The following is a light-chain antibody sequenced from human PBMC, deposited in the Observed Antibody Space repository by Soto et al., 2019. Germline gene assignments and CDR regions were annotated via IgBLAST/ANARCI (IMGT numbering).Light chain of an antibody. CDR2: EGS. V-gene: IGLV2-23*03. CDR1: SSDVGSYNL. Sequence: QSALTQPASVSGSPGQSITISCTGTSSDVGSYNLVSWYQQHPGKAPKLMIYEGSERPSGVSNRLSGPKSGNTASLTFSGLQSEDEADYFCCSYAGSSAFVFGGGTKHTVL. J-gene: IGLJ3*02. CDR3: CSYAGSSAFV.